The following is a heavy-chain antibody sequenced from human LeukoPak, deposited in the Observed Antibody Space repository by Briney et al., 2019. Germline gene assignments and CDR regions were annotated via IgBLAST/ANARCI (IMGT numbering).Heavy chain of an antibody. D-gene: IGHD3-3*02. CDR3: AKDAAIFGVAPDY. CDR2: IRYDGSNK. Sequence: GGSLRLSCAASGFTFSDYYMSWIRQAPGKGLEWVAFIRYDGSNKYYADSVKGRFTISRDNSKNTLYLQMNSLRAEDTAVYYCAKDAAIFGVAPDYWGQGTLVTVSS. V-gene: IGHV3-30*02. CDR1: GFTFSDYY. J-gene: IGHJ4*02.